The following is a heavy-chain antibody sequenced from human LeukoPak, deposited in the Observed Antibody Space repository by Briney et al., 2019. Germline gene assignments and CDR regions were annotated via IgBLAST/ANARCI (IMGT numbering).Heavy chain of an antibody. Sequence: ASVKVSCKASGYTFTSYDINWVRQATGQGLEWMGWMNPNSGNTGYAQKFQGRVTMTRNTSISTAYMELSSLRSEGTAVYYCARPDYSNYYYYGMDVWGQGTTVTVSS. CDR3: ARPDYSNYYYYGMDV. J-gene: IGHJ6*02. V-gene: IGHV1-8*01. CDR2: MNPNSGNT. D-gene: IGHD4-11*01. CDR1: GYTFTSYD.